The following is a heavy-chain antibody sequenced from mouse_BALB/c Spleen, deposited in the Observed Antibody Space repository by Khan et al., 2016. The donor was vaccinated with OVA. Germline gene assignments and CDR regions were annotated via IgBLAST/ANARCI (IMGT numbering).Heavy chain of an antibody. V-gene: IGHV3-6*02. CDR3: ARGGRSGPAWFAY. J-gene: IGHJ3*01. CDR2: IRYDGDS. Sequence: EVQLQESGPGLVKPSQSLSLTCSVTGYSITSGYFWNWIRQFPGNNLEWLGYIRYDGDSNYNPSLKNRISITRDPSKNQFFLKLNSLPPEDTATCNFARGGRSGPAWFAYWGQGTLVTVSA. D-gene: IGHD3-1*01. CDR1: GYSITSGYF.